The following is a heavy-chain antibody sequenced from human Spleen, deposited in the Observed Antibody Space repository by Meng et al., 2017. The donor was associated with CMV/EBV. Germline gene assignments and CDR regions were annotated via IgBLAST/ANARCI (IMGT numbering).Heavy chain of an antibody. Sequence: MHWVRQAPGKGLEWVAFIRYDGSDKYYADSVKGRFTISRDNSKNTLFLQMNSLRLEDTAVYYCAKDARQITIFGVVTRRAFDAFDVWGQGTMVTVSS. V-gene: IGHV3-30*02. CDR2: IRYDGSDK. D-gene: IGHD3-3*01. J-gene: IGHJ3*01. CDR3: AKDARQITIFGVVTRRAFDAFDV.